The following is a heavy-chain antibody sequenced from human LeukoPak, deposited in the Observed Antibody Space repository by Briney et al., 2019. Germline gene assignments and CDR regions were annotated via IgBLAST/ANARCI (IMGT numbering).Heavy chain of an antibody. CDR1: GFAFSAFA. V-gene: IGHV3-23*01. CDR3: AKDRYRATVAGGLDV. J-gene: IGHJ6*02. CDR2: VSGGGDII. D-gene: IGHD4-17*01. Sequence: GGSLRLSCAASGFAFSAFAMTWVRQAPGKGLEWVSAVSGGGDIIYSADSVRGRFTVSRDNSQKTLYLEINSLRADDTAVYYCAKDRYRATVAGGLDVWGRGTTVTVSS.